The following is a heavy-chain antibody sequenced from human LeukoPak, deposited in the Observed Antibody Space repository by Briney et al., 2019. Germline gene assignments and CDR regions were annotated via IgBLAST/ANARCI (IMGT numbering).Heavy chain of an antibody. V-gene: IGHV4-59*01. D-gene: IGHD5-18*01. Sequence: SETLSLTCTVSGDSISSSYWSWIRQPPGKGLEWIGYISYSGSTSSNPSLRSRVTISVDTSKNQFSLRLTSVTAADTAMYYCARGGQLYWFDPWGQGTLVTASS. CDR2: ISYSGST. CDR1: GDSISSSY. J-gene: IGHJ5*02. CDR3: ARGGQLYWFDP.